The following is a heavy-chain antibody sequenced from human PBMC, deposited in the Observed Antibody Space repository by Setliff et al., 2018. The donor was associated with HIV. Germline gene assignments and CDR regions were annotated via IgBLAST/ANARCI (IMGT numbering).Heavy chain of an antibody. D-gene: IGHD2-2*01. CDR2: INPSGGEP. Sequence: ASVKVSCKASGHSFTTYFLHWVRQAPGQGLEWMGMINPSGGEPSYAQRFQGRVTMTRDTSTSTVFMDLSSLSFEDTAVYYCAKVNPRSVLPAARILGTFDPWGQGTLVTVSS. CDR3: AKVNPRSVLPAARILGTFDP. CDR1: GHSFTTYF. V-gene: IGHV1-46*01. J-gene: IGHJ5*02.